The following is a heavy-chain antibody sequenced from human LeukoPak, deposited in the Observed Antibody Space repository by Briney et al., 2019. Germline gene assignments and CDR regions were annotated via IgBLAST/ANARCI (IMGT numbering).Heavy chain of an antibody. J-gene: IGHJ3*02. CDR1: GFTFSSYA. D-gene: IGHD5-18*01. CDR2: ISSSSSYI. CDR3: AREAHYSYGFLI. V-gene: IGHV3-21*01. Sequence: GGSLRLSCAASGFTFSSYAMSWVRQAPGRGLEWVSSISSSSSYIYYADSVKGRFTISRDNAKNSLYLQMNSLRAEDTAVYYCAREAHYSYGFLIWGQGTMVTVSS.